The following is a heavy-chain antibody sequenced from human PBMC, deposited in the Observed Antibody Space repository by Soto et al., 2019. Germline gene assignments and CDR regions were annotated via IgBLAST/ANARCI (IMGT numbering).Heavy chain of an antibody. Sequence: PGGSLRLSCAASGFTFDDYAMHWVRQAPGKGPEWVSGINWNSGSIGYADSVKGRFAISRDNAKNSLHLQMNSLRAEDTAFYYCVKDESINWYSGHFRHWGQGTLVTVSS. J-gene: IGHJ1*01. V-gene: IGHV3-9*01. CDR3: VKDESINWYSGHFRH. CDR2: INWNSGSI. D-gene: IGHD6-13*01. CDR1: GFTFDDYA.